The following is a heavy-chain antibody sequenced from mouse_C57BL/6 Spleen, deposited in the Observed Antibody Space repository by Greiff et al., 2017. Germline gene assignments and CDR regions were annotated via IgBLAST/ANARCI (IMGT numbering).Heavy chain of an antibody. D-gene: IGHD1-1*01. J-gene: IGHJ2*01. V-gene: IGHV1-52*01. Sequence: VQLQQPGAELVRPGSSVKLSCKASGYTFTSYWMHWVKQRPIQGLEWIGNIDPSDSETHYNQKFKDKATLTVDKSSSTAYMQLSSLTSEDSAVYYCARGFNYYGSSYYFDYWGQGTTLTVSS. CDR3: ARGFNYYGSSYYFDY. CDR1: GYTFTSYW. CDR2: IDPSDSET.